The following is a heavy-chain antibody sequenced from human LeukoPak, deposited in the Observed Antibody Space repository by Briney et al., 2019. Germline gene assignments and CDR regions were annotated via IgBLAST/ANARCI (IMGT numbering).Heavy chain of an antibody. CDR3: ARAWYGGNNPDAFDI. V-gene: IGHV1-8*02. D-gene: IGHD4-23*01. CDR1: GYTFTGYY. J-gene: IGHJ3*02. Sequence: ASVKVSCKASGYTFTGYYMHWVRQAPGQGLEWVGWMNPNSGNTGYAQKFQGRVTMTRNTSISTAYMELSSLRSEDTAVYYCARAWYGGNNPDAFDIWGQGTMVTVSS. CDR2: MNPNSGNT.